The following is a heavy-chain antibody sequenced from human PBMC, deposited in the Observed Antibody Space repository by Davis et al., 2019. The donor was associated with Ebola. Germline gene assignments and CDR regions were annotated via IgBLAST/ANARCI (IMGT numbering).Heavy chain of an antibody. CDR2: IIPILGIA. V-gene: IGHV1-69*04. Sequence: SVKVSCKASGCTFSSYAISWVRQAPGQGLEWMGRIIPILGIANYAQKFQGRVTITADKSTSTAYMELSSLRSEDTAVYYCARVPGQQLSDYGMDVWGQGTTVTVSS. CDR1: GCTFSSYA. CDR3: ARVPGQQLSDYGMDV. D-gene: IGHD6-13*01. J-gene: IGHJ6*02.